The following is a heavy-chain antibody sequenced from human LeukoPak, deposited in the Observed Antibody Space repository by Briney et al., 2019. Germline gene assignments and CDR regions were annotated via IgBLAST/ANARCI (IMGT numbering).Heavy chain of an antibody. CDR1: GYTFTSYD. D-gene: IGHD2-2*01. Sequence: SVKVSCKASGYTFTSYDISWVRQAPGQGLEWMGGIMPMFGKANYAQKFQGRVTTTADKATSTAYMELSSLRSEDTAVYYCAGGRTDIVVVPATLRNYYFDYWGQGTLVTVSS. V-gene: IGHV1-69*06. CDR2: IMPMFGKA. J-gene: IGHJ4*02. CDR3: AGGRTDIVVVPATLRNYYFDY.